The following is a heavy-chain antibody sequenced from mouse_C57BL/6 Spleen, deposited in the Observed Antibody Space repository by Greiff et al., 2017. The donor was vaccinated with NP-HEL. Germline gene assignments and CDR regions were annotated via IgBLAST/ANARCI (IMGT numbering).Heavy chain of an antibody. CDR3: ARVGDYRGFAY. V-gene: IGHV5-4*03. D-gene: IGHD2-4*01. CDR2: LSDGGSYT. J-gene: IGHJ3*01. CDR1: GFTFSSYA. Sequence: EVMLVESGGGLVKPGGSLKLSCAASGFTFSSYALSWVRQTPEKRLEWVATLSDGGSYTYYPDNVKGRFTISRDNAKNNLYLQMSHLKSEDTAMYYCARVGDYRGFAYWGQGTLVTVSA.